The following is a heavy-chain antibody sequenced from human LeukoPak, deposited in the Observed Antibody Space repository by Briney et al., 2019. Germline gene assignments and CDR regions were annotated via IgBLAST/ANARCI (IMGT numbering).Heavy chain of an antibody. D-gene: IGHD3-3*01. CDR3: ARDPDDFWSGYVHAFDI. V-gene: IGHV4-39*07. Sequence: SETLSLTCTVSGGSIRSSTYYWVWIRQPPGKGLEWIGSIYHSGDTYYNPSLKSRVTISVDSSRDQFSLKLTSVTAADTAVYYCARDPDDFWSGYVHAFDIWGQGTMVTVSS. CDR2: IYHSGDT. CDR1: GGSIRSSTYY. J-gene: IGHJ3*02.